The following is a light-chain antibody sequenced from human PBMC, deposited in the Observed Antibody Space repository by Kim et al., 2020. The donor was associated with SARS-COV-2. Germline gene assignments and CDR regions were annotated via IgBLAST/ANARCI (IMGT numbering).Light chain of an antibody. CDR2: HAS. V-gene: IGKV1-5*01. Sequence: AYVGDRVTITCRASQSISSWLAWYQQKPGKAPNLLIYHASSLESGVPSRFRGSGSGTEFTLTISSLQPDDSATYYCQQHNSYPFTFGGGTKVDIK. CDR3: QQHNSYPFT. CDR1: QSISSW. J-gene: IGKJ4*01.